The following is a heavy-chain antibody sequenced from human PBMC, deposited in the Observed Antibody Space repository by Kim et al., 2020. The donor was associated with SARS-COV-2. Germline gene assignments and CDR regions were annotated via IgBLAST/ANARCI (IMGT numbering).Heavy chain of an antibody. D-gene: IGHD1-26*01. CDR2: IYGGDSRT. V-gene: IGHV3-23*03. CDR3: VKGAALDY. J-gene: IGHJ4*02. Sequence: GGSLRLSCAASGFPFSTYDMSWGRQAPGKGLEWVSVIYGGDSRTKYADTVKGRFTISRDNSKNTLYLQMDSLRVEDTAIYYCVKGAALDYWGQGTLVTVS. CDR1: GFPFSTYD.